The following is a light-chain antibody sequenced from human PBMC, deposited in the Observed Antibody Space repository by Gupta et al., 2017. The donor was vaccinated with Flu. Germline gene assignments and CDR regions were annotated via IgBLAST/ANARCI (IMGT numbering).Light chain of an antibody. J-gene: IGKJ2*01. V-gene: IGKV1-39*01. CDR2: GAS. CDR1: QVMGAY. Sequence: PYALSVSVGDRVTITVRASQVMGAYVNWYQQKPGRVPSLLISGASTVQRGIPSRFSGSGSGTVFSLTIARVQPDDLATYYCQHCDNWPRTFGQGTKLEIK. CDR3: QHCDNWPRT.